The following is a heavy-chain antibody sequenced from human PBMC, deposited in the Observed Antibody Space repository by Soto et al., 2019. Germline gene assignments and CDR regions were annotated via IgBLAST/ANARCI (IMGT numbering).Heavy chain of an antibody. CDR2: INPSGGST. D-gene: IGHD3-22*01. CDR1: GYTFTSYY. V-gene: IGHV1-46*01. Sequence: ASVKVSCKASGYTFTSYYMHWVRQAPGQGLEWMGIINPSGGSTSYAQKFQGRVTMTRDTSTSTVYMELSSLRSEDTAVYYCARSNGITMIVVVIRGPLDYWGQGTLVTVSS. CDR3: ARSNGITMIVVVIRGPLDY. J-gene: IGHJ4*02.